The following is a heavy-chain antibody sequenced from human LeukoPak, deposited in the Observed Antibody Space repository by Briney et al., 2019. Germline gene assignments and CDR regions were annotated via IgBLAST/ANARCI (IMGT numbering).Heavy chain of an antibody. J-gene: IGHJ4*02. CDR1: GFSFSSYG. Sequence: GGSLRLSCAASGFSFSSYGMGWVRQAPGKGQEWASSINSGGSTYYADSVKGRFTISRDNSKNTLYLQMYSLRAEDTAAYYCAKAGGGYCTGTNCLYYFDNWGQGTLVTVSS. CDR2: INSGGST. CDR3: AKAGGGYCTGTNCLYYFDN. D-gene: IGHD2-2*01. V-gene: IGHV3-23*01.